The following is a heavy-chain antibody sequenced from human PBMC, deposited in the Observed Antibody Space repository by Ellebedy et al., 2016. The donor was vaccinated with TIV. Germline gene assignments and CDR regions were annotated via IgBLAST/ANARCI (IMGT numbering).Heavy chain of an antibody. CDR2: IYYSGST. D-gene: IGHD3-22*01. J-gene: IGHJ5*02. V-gene: IGHV4-59*08. CDR1: GGSISSYY. Sequence: SETLSLXCTVSGGSISSYYWSWIRQPPGKGLEWIGYIYYSGSTNYNPSLKSRVTISVDTSKNQFSLKLSSVTAADTAVYYCARAGDSSGYLFNWFDPWGQGTLVTVSS. CDR3: ARAGDSSGYLFNWFDP.